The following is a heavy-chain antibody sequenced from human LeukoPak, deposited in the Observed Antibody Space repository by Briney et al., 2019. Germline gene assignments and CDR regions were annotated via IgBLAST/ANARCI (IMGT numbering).Heavy chain of an antibody. V-gene: IGHV3-66*01. D-gene: IGHD3-3*01. Sequence: GGSLRLSCAASGFIVSSNYMSWVRQAPGKGLEWVSVIYSGGDRYYAASVKGRFAISRDNSKNTLYLQMNSLRAEDTAVYYCARGSYRTLYYDFWSGYYGESDYWGQGTLVTVSS. CDR3: ARGSYRTLYYDFWSGYYGESDY. CDR1: GFIVSSNY. CDR2: IYSGGDR. J-gene: IGHJ4*02.